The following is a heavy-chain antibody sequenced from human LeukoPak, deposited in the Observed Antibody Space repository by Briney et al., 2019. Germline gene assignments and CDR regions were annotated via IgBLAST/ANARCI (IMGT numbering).Heavy chain of an antibody. J-gene: IGHJ4*02. CDR1: GYSISSGYY. CDR2: IYHSGST. CDR3: AREIVVVPAAYDY. V-gene: IGHV4-38-2*02. Sequence: SETLSLTCTVSGYSISSGYYWGWIRQPPGKGLEWIGSIYHSGSTYYNPSLKSRVTTSVDTSKNQFSLKLSSVTAADTAVYYCAREIVVVPAAYDYWGQGTLVTVSS. D-gene: IGHD2-2*01.